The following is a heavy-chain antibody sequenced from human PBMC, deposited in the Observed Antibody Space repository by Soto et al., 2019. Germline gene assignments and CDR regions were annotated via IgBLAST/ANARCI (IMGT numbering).Heavy chain of an antibody. CDR2: IYSGGSI. CDR3: ARDRGDCSSVSCYGSFYYGMDV. J-gene: IGHJ6*02. V-gene: IGHV3-53*01. CDR1: GFIVSSHY. Sequence: EVQLVEAGGGLIQPGGSLRLSCAASGFIVSSHYMSWVRQAPGKGLEWVSAIYSGGSIYYADSVEGRFTISRDVSKNIVYLQMNRLRADDTAVYYCARDRGDCSSVSCYGSFYYGMDVWGQGTTVIVS. D-gene: IGHD2-2*01.